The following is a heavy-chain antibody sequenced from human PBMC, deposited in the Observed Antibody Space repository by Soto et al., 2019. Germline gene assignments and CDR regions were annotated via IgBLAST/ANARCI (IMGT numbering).Heavy chain of an antibody. Sequence: PGWSLRLSCVASGFRFSGSTMNWVRQAPGKGLNWVSSISSSHYIYYADSVKGRFTISRDNAKNSLYLQMNSLRAEDTAFYYCAKDTGPNWGQGTLVTVSS. J-gene: IGHJ4*02. CDR2: ISSSHYI. CDR3: AKDTGPN. CDR1: GFRFSGST. V-gene: IGHV3-21*04.